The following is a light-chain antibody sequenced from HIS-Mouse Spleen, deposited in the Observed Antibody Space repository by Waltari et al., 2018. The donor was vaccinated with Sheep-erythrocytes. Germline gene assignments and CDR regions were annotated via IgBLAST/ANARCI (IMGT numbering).Light chain of an antibody. CDR3: SSYTSSSTLA. J-gene: IGLJ2*01. CDR2: EVS. V-gene: IGLV2-14*01. Sequence: QSALTQPASVSGSPGQSITISFTGTSSHVGGYNYVPWYQQHPGKAPKLMIYEVSNRPSGVSNRFSGSTSGNTASLTISGLQAEDEADYYCSSYTSSSTLAFGGGTKLTVL. CDR1: SSHVGGYNY.